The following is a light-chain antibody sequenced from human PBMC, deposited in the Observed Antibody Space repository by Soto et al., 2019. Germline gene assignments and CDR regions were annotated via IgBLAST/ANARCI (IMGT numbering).Light chain of an antibody. CDR3: SSYTSSSTLYV. V-gene: IGLV2-14*01. CDR1: SSDVGGYNH. CDR2: EVR. Sequence: QSALTQPASVSGSPGQSITISCTGTSSDVGGYNHVSWYQQHPGKAPKLIIYEVRNRPSGVSNRFSGSKSGNTASLTISGLQAEDEADYYCSSYTSSSTLYVFGTGTKLTVL. J-gene: IGLJ1*01.